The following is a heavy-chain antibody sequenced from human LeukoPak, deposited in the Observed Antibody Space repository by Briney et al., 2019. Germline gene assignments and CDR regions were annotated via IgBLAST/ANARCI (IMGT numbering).Heavy chain of an antibody. CDR3: ARDSGSSGWDPTSYFDF. CDR2: INPNSGGT. CDR1: GGTFSSYT. J-gene: IGHJ4*02. Sequence: ASVKVSCKAPGGTFSSYTIGWVRQAPGQGLELMGWINPNSGGTNSAHKFQGRVSMTRDTSITTAYMELDTLRSDDTAVYYCARDSGSSGWDPTSYFDFWGQGALVTVSS. D-gene: IGHD6-19*01. V-gene: IGHV1-2*02.